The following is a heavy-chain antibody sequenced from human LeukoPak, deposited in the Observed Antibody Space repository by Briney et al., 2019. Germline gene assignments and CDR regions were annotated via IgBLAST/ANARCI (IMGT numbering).Heavy chain of an antibody. CDR1: GFPFSSFD. CDR3: ERRLDDSGSYSADY. V-gene: IGHV3-30*02. J-gene: IGHJ4*02. D-gene: IGHD3-10*01. CDR2: IKFDGSQK. Sequence: PGGSLRLSCAPSGFPFSSFDMHWVRQRPDKGLEWVAFIKFDGSQKYYADSVRGRFTVSRYNSRNMLYLQLDSLRDDDTAVYYCERRLDDSGSYSADYWGQGTLVTVSS.